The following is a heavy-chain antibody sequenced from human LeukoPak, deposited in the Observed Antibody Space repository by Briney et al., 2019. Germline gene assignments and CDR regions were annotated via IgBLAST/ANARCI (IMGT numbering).Heavy chain of an antibody. V-gene: IGHV3-48*02. Sequence: GSLRLSCAASGFTFTDYSINWVRQAPGRGLEWVSYISSPSTHIYYADSMKGRFTISRDNAKNSLYLQMNSLRDEDTAVYYCARESYWGSNAKGFDYWGQGTLVTVSS. CDR2: ISSPSTHI. J-gene: IGHJ4*02. CDR3: ARESYWGSNAKGFDY. CDR1: GFTFTDYS. D-gene: IGHD7-27*01.